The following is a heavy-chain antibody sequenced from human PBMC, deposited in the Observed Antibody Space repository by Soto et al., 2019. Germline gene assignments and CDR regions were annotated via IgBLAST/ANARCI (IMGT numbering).Heavy chain of an antibody. CDR1: GFTFSSYS. V-gene: IGHV3-21*01. CDR3: ARVWDREMATTDFDY. Sequence: GESLKISCAASGFTFSSYSMNWVRQAPGKGLEWVSSISSSSSYIYYADSVKGRFTISRDNAKNSLYLQMNSLRAEDTAVYYCARVWDREMATTDFDYWGQGTLVTVSS. CDR2: ISSSSSYI. J-gene: IGHJ4*02. D-gene: IGHD5-12*01.